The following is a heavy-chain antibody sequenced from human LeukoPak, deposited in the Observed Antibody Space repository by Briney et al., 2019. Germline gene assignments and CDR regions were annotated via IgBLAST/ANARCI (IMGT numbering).Heavy chain of an antibody. Sequence: GRSLRLSCAASGFTFSSYGMHWVRQAPGKGLEWVAVIWYDGSNKHYADSVKGRFTISRDNSKNTLYLQMNSLRAEDTAVYYCAKDLTGTLDYWGQGTLVTVSS. CDR1: GFTFSSYG. CDR3: AKDLTGTLDY. J-gene: IGHJ4*02. V-gene: IGHV3-33*06. CDR2: IWYDGSNK. D-gene: IGHD1-7*01.